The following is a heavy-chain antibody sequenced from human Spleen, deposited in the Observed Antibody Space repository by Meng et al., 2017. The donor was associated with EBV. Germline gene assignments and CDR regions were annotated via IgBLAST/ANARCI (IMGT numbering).Heavy chain of an antibody. J-gene: IGHJ4*02. CDR2: INHGGRT. CDR3: ARGRSNISMIVLVITSSHYYFDS. CDR1: XGSFSTYY. Sequence: QVQLQQWGAGLLEPSXXXXLXXXVYXGSFSTYYWTWIRQPPGKGLEWIGEINHGGRTNYNPSLKSRVTISVDTSKNQFSLKLSSMTAADTAVYYCARGRSNISMIVLVITSSHYYFDSWGQGTLVTVSS. D-gene: IGHD3-22*01. V-gene: IGHV4-34*01.